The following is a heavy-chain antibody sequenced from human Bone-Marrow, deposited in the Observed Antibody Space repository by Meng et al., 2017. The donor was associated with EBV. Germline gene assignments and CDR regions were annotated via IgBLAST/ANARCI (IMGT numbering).Heavy chain of an antibody. J-gene: IGHJ4*02. D-gene: IGHD3-10*01. CDR1: GGTFSSYA. CDR3: ARDRHITMVQGKRGFDY. V-gene: IGHV1-69*06. Sequence: QVGLVQSGAEVKKPGSSVKVSCKASGGTFSSYAISWVRQAPGQGLEWMGGIIPIFGTANYAQKFQGRVTITADKSTSTAYMELSSLRSEDTAVYYCARDRHITMVQGKRGFDYWGQGTLVTVSS. CDR2: IIPIFGTA.